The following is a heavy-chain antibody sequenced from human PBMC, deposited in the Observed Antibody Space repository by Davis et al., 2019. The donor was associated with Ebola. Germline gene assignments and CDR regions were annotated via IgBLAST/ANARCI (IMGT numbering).Heavy chain of an antibody. CDR2: IYYSGTT. V-gene: IGHV4-39*07. CDR3: ARVTGPFDY. Sequence: MPSETLSLTCSVSGDSISGSRYYWAWIRQPPGKGPEWLGYIYYSGTTNYNPSLKSRVSISRDTSKNQFSLKLSSVTAADTAVYYCARVTGPFDYWGQGTLVTVSS. CDR1: GDSISGSRYY. J-gene: IGHJ4*02. D-gene: IGHD2-8*02.